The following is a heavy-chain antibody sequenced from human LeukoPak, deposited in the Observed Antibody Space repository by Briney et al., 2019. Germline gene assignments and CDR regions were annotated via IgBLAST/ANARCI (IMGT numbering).Heavy chain of an antibody. CDR1: GFTFSSYG. Sequence: GGSLRLSCAASGFTFSSYGMHWVRQAPGKGLEWVAVISYDGSNKYYADSVKGRFTISRDNSKNTLYLQMNSLRAEDTAVYYCAKPLYCSGGSCYSPFVDWGQGTLVTVSS. CDR2: ISYDGSNK. D-gene: IGHD2-15*01. V-gene: IGHV3-30*18. J-gene: IGHJ4*02. CDR3: AKPLYCSGGSCYSPFVD.